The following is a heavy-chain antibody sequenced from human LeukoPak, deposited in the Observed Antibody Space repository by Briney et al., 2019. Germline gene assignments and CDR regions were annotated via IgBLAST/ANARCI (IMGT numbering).Heavy chain of an antibody. CDR3: ARARAGPPNSSFDY. CDR2: IYYSGST. Sequence: PSETLSLTYTVSGDSMNSYYWSWTRQPPGKGLEWTRYIYYSGSTNYNPSLKSRVTISVDTSKNQFSLKLSSVTAADTAVYYCARARAGPPNSSFDYWGQGNMVTVSS. V-gene: IGHV4-59*01. D-gene: IGHD6-19*01. J-gene: IGHJ4*02. CDR1: GDSMNSYY.